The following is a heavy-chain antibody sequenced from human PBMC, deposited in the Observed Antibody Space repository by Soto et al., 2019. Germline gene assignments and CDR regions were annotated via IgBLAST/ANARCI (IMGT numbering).Heavy chain of an antibody. D-gene: IGHD6-6*01. CDR2: NYYSGIT. CDR3: ASGSSIAGLYYAMDV. J-gene: IGHJ6*02. Sequence: QVQLQESGPGLVKPSHTLSLTCTVSGGYISSGGYYWTWIRQHPGKGLEWIGYNYYSGITYYNPSLKSRVTISLYTSKNQFSLKLSSVTAADTAVYYCASGSSIAGLYYAMDVWGQGTTVTDSS. V-gene: IGHV4-31*03. CDR1: GGYISSGGYY.